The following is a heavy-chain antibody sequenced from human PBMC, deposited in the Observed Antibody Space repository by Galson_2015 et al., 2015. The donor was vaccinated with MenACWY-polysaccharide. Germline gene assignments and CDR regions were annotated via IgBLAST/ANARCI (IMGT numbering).Heavy chain of an antibody. J-gene: IGHJ6*02. V-gene: IGHV3-7*03. CDR1: GFTFSSYW. D-gene: IGHD3-10*01. CDR3: AKGLRDLGFVSYYYYGMDV. Sequence: ALRLCCAAGGFTFSSYWMSWGRQARAKGLEWVANIRQDVGENYDVDSVKGLFTISRDNAKNSLYLQMNSLRAEDTALYYCAKGLRDLGFVSYYYYGMDVWGQGTTVTVSS. CDR2: IRQDVGEN.